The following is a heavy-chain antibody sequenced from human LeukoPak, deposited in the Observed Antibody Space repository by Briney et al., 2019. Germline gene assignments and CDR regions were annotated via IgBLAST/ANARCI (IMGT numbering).Heavy chain of an antibody. D-gene: IGHD2-15*01. V-gene: IGHV3-23*01. Sequence: GGSLRLSCAASGFTFSSSAMSWVRQAPGKGLEWVSAISNNGGYTYYADSVQGRFTISRDNSKSTLCLQMNSLRAEDTAVYYCAKQLGYCSNGSCYFPYWGQGTLVAVSS. J-gene: IGHJ4*02. CDR2: ISNNGGYT. CDR1: GFTFSSSA. CDR3: AKQLGYCSNGSCYFPY.